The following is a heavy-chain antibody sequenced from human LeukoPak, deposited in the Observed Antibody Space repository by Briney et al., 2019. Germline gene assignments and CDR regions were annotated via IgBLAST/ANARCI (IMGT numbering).Heavy chain of an antibody. Sequence: GASVKVSCKASGYTFTSYGISWVRPAPGQGLEWMGWISAYNGNTNYAQKLQGRVTMTTDTSTSTAYMELRSLRSDDTAVYYCARDIEEGSSSWYKRYYFDYWGQGTLVTVSS. V-gene: IGHV1-18*01. D-gene: IGHD6-13*01. CDR1: GYTFTSYG. CDR2: ISAYNGNT. CDR3: ARDIEEGSSSWYKRYYFDY. J-gene: IGHJ4*02.